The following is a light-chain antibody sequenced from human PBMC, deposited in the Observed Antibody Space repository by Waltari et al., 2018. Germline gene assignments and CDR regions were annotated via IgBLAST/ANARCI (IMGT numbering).Light chain of an antibody. V-gene: IGLV2-11*01. Sequence: QSALTQTRSVSGSPGQSITISCTGTSSAVGGFNYVPWYQQHPGKAPKLLIYTVSKRPSGVPDRFSGSKSGNTASLTISVLQSEDEADYYCCSYAGSYTLWVFGGGTKLTVL. J-gene: IGLJ3*02. CDR3: CSYAGSYTLWV. CDR1: SSAVGGFNY. CDR2: TVS.